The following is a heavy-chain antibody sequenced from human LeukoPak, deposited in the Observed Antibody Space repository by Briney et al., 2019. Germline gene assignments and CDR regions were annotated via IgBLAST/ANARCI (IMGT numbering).Heavy chain of an antibody. CDR3: ARGGLAYCGGDCYSWFDP. D-gene: IGHD2-21*02. Sequence: GASVKVSCKASGYTFTSYGISWVRQAPGQGLEWMGWISAYNGNTNYAQKLQGRVTMTTDTSTSTAYMELSSLRSEDTAVYYCARGGLAYCGGDCYSWFDPWGQGTLVTVSS. V-gene: IGHV1-18*01. J-gene: IGHJ5*02. CDR1: GYTFTSYG. CDR2: ISAYNGNT.